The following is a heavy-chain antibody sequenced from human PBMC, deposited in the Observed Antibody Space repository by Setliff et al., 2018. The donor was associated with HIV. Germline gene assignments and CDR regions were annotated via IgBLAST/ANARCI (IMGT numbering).Heavy chain of an antibody. CDR2: VYYTWNT. J-gene: IGHJ3*02. Sequence: SETLSLTCTVSGGSISRRDYCWGWIRQPPGKGLEWIGSVYYTWNTYYNPSLKSRVTVSVDTSQNQFSLKLSSVTAADTAVYYCARHSIAVVIGVPERDDAFDIWGHGTMVTVSS. CDR3: ARHSIAVVIGVPERDDAFDI. CDR1: GGSISRRDYC. D-gene: IGHD2-21*01. V-gene: IGHV4-39*01.